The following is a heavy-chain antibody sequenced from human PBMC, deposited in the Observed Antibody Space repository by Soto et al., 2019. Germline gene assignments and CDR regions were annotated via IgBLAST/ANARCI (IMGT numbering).Heavy chain of an antibody. D-gene: IGHD5-12*01. J-gene: IGHJ4*02. CDR2: IYRGGST. CDR1: GFTVSSNY. V-gene: IGHV3-53*01. CDR3: ARGVGGYEHLWYFDY. Sequence: EVQLVESGGGLIQPGGSLRLSCAASGFTVSSNYMSWVRQAPGKGLEWVSVIYRGGSTYYADPVKDRFTISRDNSKNTLYLQMNGLSAEDTAVYYCARGVGGYEHLWYFDYWGKGTLVTVSS.